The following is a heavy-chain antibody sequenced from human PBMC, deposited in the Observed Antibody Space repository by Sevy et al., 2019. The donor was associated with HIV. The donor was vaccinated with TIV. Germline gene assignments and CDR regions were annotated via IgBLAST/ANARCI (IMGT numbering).Heavy chain of an antibody. D-gene: IGHD6-13*01. CDR3: ARVRTDYSRSWHVWDY. Sequence: GGSLRLSCAASRFTFSNYAMHWVRQTPGKGLEWVAVISYDGTDKHYAESVKGRFTISRDNSNNTVYLQMSSLRLEDTAVYYCARVRTDYSRSWHVWDYWGQGTLVPVSS. J-gene: IGHJ4*02. CDR2: ISYDGTDK. CDR1: RFTFSNYA. V-gene: IGHV3-30-3*01.